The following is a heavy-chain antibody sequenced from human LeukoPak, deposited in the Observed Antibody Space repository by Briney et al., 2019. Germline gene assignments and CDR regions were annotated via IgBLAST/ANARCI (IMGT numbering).Heavy chain of an antibody. CDR1: GGSFSGYY. Sequence: PSETLSLTCAVYGGSFSGYYWSWIRQPPGKGLEWIGEINHSGSTNYNPSLKSRVTISVDTSKNQFSLKLSSVTAADTAVYYCARGTKRSYYYYGMDVWGQGTTVTVSS. J-gene: IGHJ6*02. D-gene: IGHD5-24*01. V-gene: IGHV4-34*01. CDR3: ARGTKRSYYYYGMDV. CDR2: INHSGST.